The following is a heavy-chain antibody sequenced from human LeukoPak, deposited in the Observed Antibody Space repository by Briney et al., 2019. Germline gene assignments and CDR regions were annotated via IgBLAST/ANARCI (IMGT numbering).Heavy chain of an antibody. J-gene: IGHJ3*01. V-gene: IGHV3-23*01. CDR1: GFTVSSNY. CDR2: FSATDGSA. CDR3: AKARIAAAGTGAFDV. Sequence: PGGSLRLSCAASGFTVSSNYMSRVRQAPGKGLEWVSAFSATDGSAKYAESVKGRFTISRDNSKNSLYLQMNSLRDEDTAVYYCAKARIAAAGTGAFDVWGQGTMVTVSS. D-gene: IGHD6-13*01.